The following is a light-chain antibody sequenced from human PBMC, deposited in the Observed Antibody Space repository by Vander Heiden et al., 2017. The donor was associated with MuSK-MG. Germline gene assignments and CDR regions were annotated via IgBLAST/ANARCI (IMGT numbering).Light chain of an antibody. V-gene: IGKV3-11*01. J-gene: IGKJ4*01. Sequence: EPVSTHSPALPASSPGEIATASSRPTESVNYFAWYQQKPGQAPRLLIYDISNRDTGSPARFSGSGSGTEFTLTISSLQPEDFAVYYCQQYSNWPLTFGGGTKVEI. CDR1: ESVNY. CDR3: QQYSNWPLT. CDR2: DIS.